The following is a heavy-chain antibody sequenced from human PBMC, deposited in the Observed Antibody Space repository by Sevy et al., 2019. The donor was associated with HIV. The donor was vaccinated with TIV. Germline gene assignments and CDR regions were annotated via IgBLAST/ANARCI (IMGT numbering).Heavy chain of an antibody. V-gene: IGHV3-48*03. D-gene: IGHD4-17*01. CDR1: GFTFSSFE. CDR2: ISSSGSLI. J-gene: IGHJ4*02. Sequence: GGSLRLSCAASGFTFSSFEMNWVRQTPGKGLEWVSFISSSGSLIYYADSVKGRFTISRDNAKNSLYLQMNSLRAEDTGVYYCTRDLPPSATTVAHFDYRGQGTLVTVSS. CDR3: TRDLPPSATTVAHFDY.